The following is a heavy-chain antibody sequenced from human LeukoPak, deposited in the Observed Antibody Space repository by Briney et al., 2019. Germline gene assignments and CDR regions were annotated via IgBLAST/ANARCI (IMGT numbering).Heavy chain of an antibody. Sequence: SQTLSLTCTVSGGSISSGGYYWSWIRQPPGKGLEWIGYIYHSGSTYYNPSLKSRVTISVDRSKNQFSLKLSSVTAADTAVYYCARESMGSPPDYWGQGTLVTVSS. CDR3: ARESMGSPPDY. V-gene: IGHV4-30-2*01. CDR1: GGSISSGGYY. CDR2: IYHSGST. J-gene: IGHJ4*02. D-gene: IGHD5-24*01.